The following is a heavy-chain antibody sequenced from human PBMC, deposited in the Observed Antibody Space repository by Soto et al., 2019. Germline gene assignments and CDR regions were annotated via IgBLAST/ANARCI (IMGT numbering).Heavy chain of an antibody. V-gene: IGHV3-23*01. CDR2: ITSSGSMI. Sequence: EVQLLESGGGLAQPGGSLRLSCAASGFIFTSHAMSWVRQAPGEGLEWVSGITSSGSMIHYADSVKGRFSISRDNSNNILYLQMDSQRVEDTAIYYCAKESLGYTYGNFDFWGLGILVTVSS. CDR3: AKESLGYTYGNFDF. D-gene: IGHD5-18*01. CDR1: GFIFTSHA. J-gene: IGHJ4*02.